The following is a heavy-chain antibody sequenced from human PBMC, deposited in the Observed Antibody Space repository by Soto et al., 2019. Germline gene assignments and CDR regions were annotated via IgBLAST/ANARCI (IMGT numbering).Heavy chain of an antibody. CDR2: INTGNGYT. D-gene: IGHD3-9*01. J-gene: IGHJ4*02. Sequence: GASVKVSCKSSGYTFTKYGMHWVRQAPGQSLEWMGWINTGNGYTEYSQRLQDRVTITRDTSASTAYMELSSLRSEDMAVYYCAVDILSTFCCFASWGQGTLVTVSS. CDR3: AVDILSTFCCFAS. V-gene: IGHV1-3*04. CDR1: GYTFTKYG.